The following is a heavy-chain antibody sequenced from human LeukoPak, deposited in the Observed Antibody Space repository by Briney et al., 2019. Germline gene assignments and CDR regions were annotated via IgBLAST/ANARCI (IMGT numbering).Heavy chain of an antibody. CDR3: ARLGGTYYGDFDS. Sequence: SETLSLTCTVSGGSISSSSYYWGWIRQPPGKGLEWIGSFYYSGSTYYNPSLKSRVTISLDTSKNQFSLRLSSVTAADMALYYCARLGGTYYGDFDSWGQGTLVTVSS. V-gene: IGHV4-39*01. D-gene: IGHD1-26*01. CDR1: GGSISSSSYY. CDR2: FYYSGST. J-gene: IGHJ4*02.